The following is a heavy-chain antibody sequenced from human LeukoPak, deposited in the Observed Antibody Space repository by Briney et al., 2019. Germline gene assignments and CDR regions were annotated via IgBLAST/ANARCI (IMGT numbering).Heavy chain of an antibody. CDR1: GFTFSSYA. J-gene: IGHJ4*02. Sequence: PGGSLRLSCAASGFTFSSYAMHWVRQAPGKGLEWVAVISYDGSNKYYADSVKGRFTISRDNSKNTLYLQMNSLRAEDTAVYYCAREPRTYYYDSSGYFYAYYFDYWGQGTLVTVSS. D-gene: IGHD3-22*01. CDR3: AREPRTYYYDSSGYFYAYYFDY. CDR2: ISYDGSNK. V-gene: IGHV3-30-3*01.